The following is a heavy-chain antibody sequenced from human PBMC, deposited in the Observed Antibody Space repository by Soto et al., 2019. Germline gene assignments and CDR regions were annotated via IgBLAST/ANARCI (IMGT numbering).Heavy chain of an antibody. CDR2: IDPSDSYT. CDR3: ARHSLDCSGGSCYDSWFDP. J-gene: IGHJ5*02. D-gene: IGHD2-15*01. Sequence: LGESLKISCKGSGYSFTSYWISWVRQMPGKGLEWMGRIDPSDSYTNYSPSFQGHVTISADKSISTAYLQWSSLKASDTAMYYCARHSLDCSGGSCYDSWFDPWGQGTLVTVSS. CDR1: GYSFTSYW. V-gene: IGHV5-10-1*01.